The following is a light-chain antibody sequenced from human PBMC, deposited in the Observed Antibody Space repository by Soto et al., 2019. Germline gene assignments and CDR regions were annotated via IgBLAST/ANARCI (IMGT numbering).Light chain of an antibody. V-gene: IGKV1-39*01. CDR1: QTIATY. Sequence: DIQMTQSPSSLSASVGDRVTITCRASQTIATYLNWYQQKPGKAPKLLIYAASNLDGGVPSRFSGSGSGTDFTLTISSPQPEDFATYYCQQSHSGLTFGQGTTLQIK. J-gene: IGKJ2*01. CDR3: QQSHSGLT. CDR2: AAS.